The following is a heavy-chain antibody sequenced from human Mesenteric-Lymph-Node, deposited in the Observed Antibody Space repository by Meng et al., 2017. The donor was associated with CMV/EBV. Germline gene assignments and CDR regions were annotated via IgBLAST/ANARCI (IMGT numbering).Heavy chain of an antibody. Sequence: ASVKVSCKTSGYTFSSYGISWVRQAPGQGLEWMGWISTYDGTVDYAQNFQGRVTLTTDTSTRTVYMELRSPRSDDTAVYYCTTVNLMMFGVVYWGQGTLVTVSS. V-gene: IGHV1-18*01. J-gene: IGHJ4*02. D-gene: IGHD3-3*01. CDR2: ISTYDGTV. CDR3: TTVNLMMFGVVY. CDR1: GYTFSSYG.